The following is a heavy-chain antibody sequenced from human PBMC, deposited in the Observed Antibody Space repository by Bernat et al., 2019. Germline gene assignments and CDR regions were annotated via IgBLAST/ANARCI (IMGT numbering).Heavy chain of an antibody. CDR3: ARSAYGDYDRIDY. J-gene: IGHJ4*02. D-gene: IGHD4-17*01. CDR1: GGSISSGGYY. Sequence: QVQLQESGPGLVKPSQTLSLTCTVSGGSISSGGYYWSWIRQHPGKGLEWIGYIYYSGSTYYNPSLKSRVTISVDASKNQFSLKLSSVTAADTAVYYCARSAYGDYDRIDYWGQGTLVTVSS. CDR2: IYYSGST. V-gene: IGHV4-31*03.